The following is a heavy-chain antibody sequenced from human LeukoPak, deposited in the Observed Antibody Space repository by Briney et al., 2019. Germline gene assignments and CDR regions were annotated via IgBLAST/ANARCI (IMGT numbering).Heavy chain of an antibody. V-gene: IGHV4-34*01. CDR3: ARHSIVVVPAAAFDY. CDR2: INHRGST. CDR1: GGSFSGYY. Sequence: KPSETLSLTCAVYGGSFSGYYWSWIRQPPGKGLEGIGEINHRGSTNYNPSLKSRVTISVDTSKNQFSLKLSSVTAADTAVYYCARHSIVVVPAAAFDYWGQGTLVTVSS. D-gene: IGHD2-2*01. J-gene: IGHJ4*02.